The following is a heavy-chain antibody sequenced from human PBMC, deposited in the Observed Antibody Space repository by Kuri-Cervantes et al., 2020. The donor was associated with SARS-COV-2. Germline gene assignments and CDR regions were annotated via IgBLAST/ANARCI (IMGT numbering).Heavy chain of an antibody. CDR2: ISAYNGNT. D-gene: IGHD6-19*01. J-gene: IGHJ4*02. CDR1: GYTFTSYG. V-gene: IGHV1-18*01. Sequence: ASVKVSCKAAGYTFTSYGISWVRQAPGQGLEWMGWISAYNGNTDYAQKLQGRVTMTTDTSTSTAYMVLRSLRSDDTAVYYCARGRGRSSGWHLLDYWGQGTRVTVSS. CDR3: ARGRGRSSGWHLLDY.